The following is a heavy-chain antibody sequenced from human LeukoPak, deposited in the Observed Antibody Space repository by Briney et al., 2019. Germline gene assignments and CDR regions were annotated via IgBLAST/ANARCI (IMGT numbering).Heavy chain of an antibody. D-gene: IGHD2-2*01. CDR2: IIPIFGTA. CDR3: ARRLQLPSWVFDY. Sequence: GASVKVSCKASGYTFTSYGISWVRQAPGQGLEWMGGIIPIFGTANCAQKFQGRVTITADESTSTAYMELSSLRSEDTAVYYCARRLQLPSWVFDYWGQGTLVTVSS. J-gene: IGHJ4*02. CDR1: GYTFTSYG. V-gene: IGHV1-69*13.